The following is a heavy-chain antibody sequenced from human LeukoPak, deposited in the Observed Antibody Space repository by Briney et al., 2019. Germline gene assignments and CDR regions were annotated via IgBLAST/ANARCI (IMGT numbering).Heavy chain of an antibody. V-gene: IGHV4-38-2*01. CDR2: IYYSGST. CDR3: ARAVLEWLLLGYNWFDP. J-gene: IGHJ5*02. Sequence: PSETLSLTCAVSGYSISSGYYWGWIRQPPGKGLEWIGSIYYSGSTYYNPSLKSRVTISVDTSKNQFSLKLSSVTAADTAVYYCARAVLEWLLLGYNWFDPWGQGTLVTVSS. CDR1: GYSISSGYY. D-gene: IGHD3-3*01.